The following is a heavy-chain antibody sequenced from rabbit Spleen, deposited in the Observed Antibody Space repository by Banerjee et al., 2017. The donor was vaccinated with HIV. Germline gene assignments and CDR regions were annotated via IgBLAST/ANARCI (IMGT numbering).Heavy chain of an antibody. D-gene: IGHD6-1*01. CDR2: INTGSGSA. Sequence: EESGGGLVQPEGSLTLTCTASGFSFSSSYWICWVRQAPGKGLEWIGCINTGSGSAVYANWAKGRFTISKASSTTVTLQMTSLTAADTATYFCARAPYADVIGWNFGWWGPGTLVTVS. V-gene: IGHV1S45*01. CDR3: ARAPYADVIGWNFGW. J-gene: IGHJ4*01. CDR1: GFSFSSSYW.